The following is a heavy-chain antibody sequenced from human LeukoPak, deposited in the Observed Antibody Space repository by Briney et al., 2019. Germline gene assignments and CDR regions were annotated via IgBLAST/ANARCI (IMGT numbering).Heavy chain of an antibody. J-gene: IGHJ4*02. Sequence: PSETLSLTCTVSGVSVSSGNYYWSWIRQPPGKGLEWIGYIYYSGSTNYNPSLKSRVTMSVDTSKNQFSLKLTSVTAADTAVYYCARAPGSSSWLFDYWGQGTLVTVSS. CDR2: IYYSGST. V-gene: IGHV4-61*01. D-gene: IGHD6-13*01. CDR1: GVSVSSGNYY. CDR3: ARAPGSSSWLFDY.